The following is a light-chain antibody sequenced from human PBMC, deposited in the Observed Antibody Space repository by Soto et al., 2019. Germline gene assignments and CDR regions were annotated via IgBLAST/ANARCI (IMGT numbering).Light chain of an antibody. CDR2: AAS. J-gene: IGKJ2*01. V-gene: IGKV1-12*01. CDR1: QGINSF. Sequence: DIQMTQSPSSVSASVGDRVTITCRASQGINSFLAWYQQKPGKAPKLLIYAASNLQGGVPSRFSGSRSGTDFTLTISSLQPEDFATYFCQQSNDFPYTFGQGTKLEIK. CDR3: QQSNDFPYT.